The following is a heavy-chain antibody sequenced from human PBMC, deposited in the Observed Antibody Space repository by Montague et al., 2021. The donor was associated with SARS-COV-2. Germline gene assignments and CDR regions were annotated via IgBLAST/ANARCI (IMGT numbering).Heavy chain of an antibody. D-gene: IGHD2-2*01. J-gene: IGHJ4*02. Sequence: SETLSLTCAVYGGSFSGYYWSWIRQPPGNGLEWIGAIYHSGSTNYHPPLKSRVTITEATSKNQFSLRLSSVTAADTAVYYCARDRGVQYQLQMPFYFDYWGQGTLVTVSS. CDR3: ARDRGVQYQLQMPFYFDY. CDR1: GGSFSGYY. V-gene: IGHV4-34*01. CDR2: IYHSGST.